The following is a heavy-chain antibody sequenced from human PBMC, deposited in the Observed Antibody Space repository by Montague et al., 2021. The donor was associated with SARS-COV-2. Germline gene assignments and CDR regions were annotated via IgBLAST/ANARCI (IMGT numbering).Heavy chain of an antibody. CDR1: DDSITSSTYY. J-gene: IGHJ4*02. Sequence: SETLSLTCAVFDDSITSSTYYWAWLRQPPGKGLEWIGSLYYTGSTYYNPSLKSRVTMSVDTSKKHFSLNLNSVTAADTAVYYCARGRSGFFNPLDYWGQGTLVTVSS. V-gene: IGHV4-39*02. CDR2: LYYTGST. D-gene: IGHD3-3*01. CDR3: ARGRSGFFNPLDY.